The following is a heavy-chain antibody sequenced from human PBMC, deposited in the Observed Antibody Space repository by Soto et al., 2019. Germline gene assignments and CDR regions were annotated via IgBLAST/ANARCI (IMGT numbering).Heavy chain of an antibody. J-gene: IGHJ6*02. CDR1: GASFSDHH. D-gene: IGHD6-6*01. Sequence: QVQLQQWGAGLLKHSETLSLTCAVYGASFSDHHWSWIRQPPGKGLEWIGEINPRGSPSYNPSLKSRVFISGDMSKNQSSLELSSVTGADTAVYYCTRKMSIAVRGLFTYTSYGMDVWGQGTTVTVSS. V-gene: IGHV4-34*01. CDR3: TRKMSIAVRGLFTYTSYGMDV. CDR2: INPRGSP.